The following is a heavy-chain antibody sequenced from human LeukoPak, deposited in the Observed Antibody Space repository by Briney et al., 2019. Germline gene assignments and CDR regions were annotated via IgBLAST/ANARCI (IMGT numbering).Heavy chain of an antibody. CDR3: ARRQFITSDFDY. CDR2: ISTSGGRT. D-gene: IGHD3-10*01. V-gene: IGHV3-23*01. J-gene: IGHJ4*02. CDR1: GFTFSSYS. Sequence: PGGSLRLSCAASGFTFSSYSMNWVRQAPGKGLEWVSAISTSGGRTFYADSVKGRFTISRDNSKNTLYLQMNSLKAEDTAVYYCARRQFITSDFDYWGQGTLVTVSS.